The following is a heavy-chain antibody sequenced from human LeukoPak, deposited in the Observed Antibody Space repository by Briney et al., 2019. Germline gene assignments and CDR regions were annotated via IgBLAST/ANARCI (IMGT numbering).Heavy chain of an antibody. CDR1: GGSISSYC. J-gene: IGHJ3*02. CDR3: ARDMWGSMSSGYYYDAFDI. Sequence: WETLSLTCTVSGGSISSYCRSWIRQPAGKGLEWIGRIYTSGNTDYYHSPKRRVTMSVDTSKNQFSLKLSSVTAADTAVYYCARDMWGSMSSGYYYDAFDIWGQGTLVTVSS. CDR2: IYTSGNT. V-gene: IGHV4-4*07. D-gene: IGHD3-22*01.